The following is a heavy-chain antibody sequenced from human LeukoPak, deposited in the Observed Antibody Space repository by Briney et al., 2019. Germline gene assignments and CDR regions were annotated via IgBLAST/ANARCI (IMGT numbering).Heavy chain of an antibody. J-gene: IGHJ5*02. V-gene: IGHV3-11*01. D-gene: IGHD5-18*01. CDR3: ARLFDTALENWFDP. CDR2: ISSSGSTI. CDR1: GFTFSDYY. Sequence: GGSLRLSCAASGFTFSDYYMSWIRQAPGKGLEWVSYISSSGSTIYYADSVKGRFTISRDNAKNSLYLQMNSLRAEDTAVYYCARLFDTALENWFDPWGQGTLVTVSS.